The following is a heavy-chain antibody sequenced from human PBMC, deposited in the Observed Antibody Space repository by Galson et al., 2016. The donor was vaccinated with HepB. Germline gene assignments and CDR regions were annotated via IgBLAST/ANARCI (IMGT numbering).Heavy chain of an antibody. Sequence: SLRLSCAASGFTFSSYGMSWVRQAPGKGLEWVSSISATGGSTYYADSLKGRFTIARGNSKDTLFLQMNGLGAEDTAVYYCATDPYYHDSGASVFDSGGQGTLVTVSS. CDR3: ATDPYYHDSGASVFDS. CDR2: ISATGGST. D-gene: IGHD3-10*01. CDR1: GFTFSSYG. V-gene: IGHV3-23*01. J-gene: IGHJ5*01.